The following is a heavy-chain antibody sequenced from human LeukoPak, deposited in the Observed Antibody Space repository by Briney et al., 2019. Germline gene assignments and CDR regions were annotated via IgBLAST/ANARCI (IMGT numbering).Heavy chain of an antibody. CDR2: IIPIFGTA. J-gene: IGHJ6*03. Sequence: GVSVKVSCKASGGTFSSYAISWVRQAPGQGLEWMGGIIPIFGTANYAQKFQGRVTITTDESTSTAYMELSSLRSEDTAVYYCARESGGNSYYYYMDVWGKGTTVTVSS. D-gene: IGHD4-23*01. CDR1: GGTFSSYA. V-gene: IGHV1-69*05. CDR3: ARESGGNSYYYYMDV.